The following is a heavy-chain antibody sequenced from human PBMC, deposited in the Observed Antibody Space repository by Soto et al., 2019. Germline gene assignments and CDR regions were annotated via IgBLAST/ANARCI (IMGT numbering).Heavy chain of an antibody. CDR3: ARGSCGSSYYYDGMDV. Sequence: QVQLVQSGAEVKKPGSSVKVSCKASGGTFSSYAINWVRQAPGQGLEWMGGIIPIFGTANYAQKFQGRVTLTADDSTSTADMELSSLSSEDTDVYYCARGSCGSSYYYDGMDVWGQGTTVTVSS. J-gene: IGHJ6*02. CDR1: GGTFSSYA. CDR2: IIPIFGTA. V-gene: IGHV1-69*12. D-gene: IGHD2-15*01.